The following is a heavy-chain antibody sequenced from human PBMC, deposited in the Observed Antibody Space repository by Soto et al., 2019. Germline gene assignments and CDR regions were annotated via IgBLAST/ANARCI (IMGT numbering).Heavy chain of an antibody. CDR1: GYTFTSYY. CDR3: ATLYLVAAAGSAFDI. V-gene: IGHV1-46*01. CDR2: INPSGGST. Sequence: GASVKVSCKASGYTFTSYYMHWVRQAPGQGLEWMGIINPSGGSTSYAQKFQGRVTMTRDTSTSTVYMELSSLRSEDTAVYYCATLYLVAAAGSAFDIWGQGTMVTVSS. D-gene: IGHD6-13*01. J-gene: IGHJ3*02.